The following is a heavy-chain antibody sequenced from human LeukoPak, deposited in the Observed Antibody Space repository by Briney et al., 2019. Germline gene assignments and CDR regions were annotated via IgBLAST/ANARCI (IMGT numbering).Heavy chain of an antibody. Sequence: ASAKVSCKATGYTFTGYYMHWVRQAPGQGLEWMGWINPNSGGTNYAQKFQGRVTMTRDTSISTAYMELSRLRSDDTAVYYCATGSSSSLTHYYYYMGVWGKGTTVTVSS. J-gene: IGHJ6*03. V-gene: IGHV1-2*02. CDR3: ATGSSSSLTHYYYYMGV. CDR1: GYTFTGYY. D-gene: IGHD6-6*01. CDR2: INPNSGGT.